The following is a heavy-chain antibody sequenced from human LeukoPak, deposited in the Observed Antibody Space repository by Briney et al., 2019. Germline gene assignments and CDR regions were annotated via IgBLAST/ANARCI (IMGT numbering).Heavy chain of an antibody. V-gene: IGHV3-48*01. CDR3: ARGFQLVSTDY. Sequence: PGGSLRLSCAASGFTFSSYSMNWVRQAPGKGLEWVSYISSSSSTIYYADSVKGRFTISRDNAKNSLYLQMNSLRAEDTAVYYCARGFQLVSTDYWGQGTLVTVSS. J-gene: IGHJ4*02. CDR2: ISSSSSTI. CDR1: GFTFSSYS. D-gene: IGHD1-1*01.